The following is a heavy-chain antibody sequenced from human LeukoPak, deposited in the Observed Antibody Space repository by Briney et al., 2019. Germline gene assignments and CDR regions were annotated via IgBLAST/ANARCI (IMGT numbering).Heavy chain of an antibody. D-gene: IGHD3-3*01. CDR2: IYYSGST. J-gene: IGHJ6*03. Sequence: SETLSLTCTVSGGSISSYYWSWIRQPPGKGLEWIGYIYYSGSTNYNPSLKSRVTISVDTSKNQFSLKLSSVTAADTAVYYCARGAATYYDFWSGYYRDYYYYYMDVWGKGTTATVSS. CDR1: GGSISSYY. CDR3: ARGAATYYDFWSGYYRDYYYYYMDV. V-gene: IGHV4-59*01.